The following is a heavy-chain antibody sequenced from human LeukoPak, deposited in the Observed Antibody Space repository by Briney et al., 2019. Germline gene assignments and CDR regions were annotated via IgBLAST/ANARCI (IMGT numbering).Heavy chain of an antibody. J-gene: IGHJ4*02. Sequence: SETLSLTCSVSGDSISMHYWGWIRQPPGKGLEWIGSIYYSGRTYYNPSLKSRVTISVDTSKNQFSLKLSSVTAADTAVYYCARAGSGYSFDYWGQGTLVTVSS. V-gene: IGHV4-39*07. CDR2: IYYSGRT. CDR3: ARAGSGYSFDY. CDR1: GDSISMHY. D-gene: IGHD3-22*01.